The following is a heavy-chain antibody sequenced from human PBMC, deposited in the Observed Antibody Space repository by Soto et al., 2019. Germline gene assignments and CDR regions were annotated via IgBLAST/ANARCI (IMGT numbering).Heavy chain of an antibody. CDR3: AKDGRRIGELLSPFDY. CDR2: ISFSGDYI. CDR1: GFPLEKYG. V-gene: IGHV3-21*04. Sequence: GGSLRLSCAVSGFPLEKYGMNWVRQAPGKGLEWVSSISFSGDYIYYADSVKGRFTISRDNARNSLYLQMNRLRAEDTAVYYCAKDGRRIGELLSPFDYWGQGTLVTVSS. D-gene: IGHD3-10*01. J-gene: IGHJ4*02.